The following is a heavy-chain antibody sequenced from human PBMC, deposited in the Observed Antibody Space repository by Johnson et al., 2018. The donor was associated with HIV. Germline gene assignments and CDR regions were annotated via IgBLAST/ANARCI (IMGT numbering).Heavy chain of an antibody. CDR2: IWYDGSNK. Sequence: QVQLVESGGGVVQPGRSLRLSCGASGFTFNSYGMHWVRQAPGKGLEWVAVIWYDGSNKYYADSVKGRFTISRDNSKNTLYLQMNSLRAEDTAVYYCARLEELLRAFDIWGQGTMVTVSS. D-gene: IGHD1-26*01. V-gene: IGHV3-30*19. CDR1: GFTFNSYG. J-gene: IGHJ3*02. CDR3: ARLEELLRAFDI.